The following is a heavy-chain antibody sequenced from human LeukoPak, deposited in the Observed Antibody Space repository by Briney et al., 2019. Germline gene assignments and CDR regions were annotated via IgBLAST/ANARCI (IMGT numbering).Heavy chain of an antibody. CDR1: GGSISNSSYY. V-gene: IGHV4-61*01. J-gene: IGHJ3*02. CDR2: IYNRGGST. D-gene: IGHD6-19*01. CDR3: ARDRPGIAVAGDAFDI. Sequence: PSETLSLTCTVSGGSISNSSYYWSWIRQPPGKGLEWIGYIYNRGGSTNYNPSLKTRVTISVDTSKNQFSLKLRSVTAADTAVYYCARDRPGIAVAGDAFDIWGQGTMVTVSS.